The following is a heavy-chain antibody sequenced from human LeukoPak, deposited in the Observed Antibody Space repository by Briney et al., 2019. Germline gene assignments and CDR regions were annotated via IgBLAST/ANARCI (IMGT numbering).Heavy chain of an antibody. CDR2: IYYSGST. D-gene: IGHD3-9*01. CDR1: GGSISSSSYY. V-gene: IGHV4-39*01. J-gene: IGHJ2*01. CDR3: AKAFGWSKKLAIDS. Sequence: SETLSLTCTVSGGSISSSSYYWGWIRQPPGKGLEWIGSIYYSGSTYYNPSLKSRVTISVDTSKNQFSLKLSSVTAADTAVYYCAKAFGWSKKLAIDSWGRGVLVTVSS.